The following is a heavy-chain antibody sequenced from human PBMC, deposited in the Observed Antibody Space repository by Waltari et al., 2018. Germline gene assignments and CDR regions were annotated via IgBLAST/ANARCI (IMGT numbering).Heavy chain of an antibody. CDR2: ISSSSSYI. CDR1: GFTFSSYS. CDR3: ATSPPGGAFDI. Sequence: EVQLVESGGGLVKPGGSLSLSCAASGFTFSSYSMNWVRQAPGKGLEWVSSISSSSSYIYYADSVKGRFTISRDNAKNSLYLQMNSLRAEDTAVYYCATSPPGGAFDIWGQGTMVTVSS. V-gene: IGHV3-21*01. J-gene: IGHJ3*02.